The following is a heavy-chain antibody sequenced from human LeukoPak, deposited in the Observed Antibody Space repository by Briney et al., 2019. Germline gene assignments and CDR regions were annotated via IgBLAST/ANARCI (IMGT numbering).Heavy chain of an antibody. CDR2: IKQDRSEK. V-gene: IGHV3-7*01. CDR1: GFTFTNYW. CDR3: ARESGSVTSEVDFDY. J-gene: IGHJ4*02. D-gene: IGHD4-17*01. Sequence: PGGSLRLSCAASGFTFTNYWMSWVRQAPGKGLELVANIKQDRSEKYYVDSVKGRFTISRDNAKNSLYLQMNSLRAEDTAVYYCARESGSVTSEVDFDYWGQGTLVTVSS.